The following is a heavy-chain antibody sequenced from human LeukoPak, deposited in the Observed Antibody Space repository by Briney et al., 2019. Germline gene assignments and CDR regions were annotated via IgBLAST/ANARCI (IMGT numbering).Heavy chain of an antibody. J-gene: IGHJ4*02. Sequence: GASVKVSCKASGYTFTNYAINWVRQAPGQGLEWMGWIHPSTGNPTYAQGFTGRFVFSLDTSVSTTYLQISSLKAEDTAVYYCARAFRRLGELSLPNYWGQGTLVTVSS. CDR2: IHPSTGNP. V-gene: IGHV7-4-1*02. CDR1: GYTFTNYA. D-gene: IGHD3-16*02. CDR3: ARAFRRLGELSLPNY.